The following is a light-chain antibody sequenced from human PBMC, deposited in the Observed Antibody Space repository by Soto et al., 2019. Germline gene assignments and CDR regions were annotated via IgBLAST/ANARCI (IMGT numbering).Light chain of an antibody. CDR2: KVS. J-gene: IGKJ2*01. Sequence: DVMMTQSPLSLPVTLGQPASISCRSSQTLVYSDGNTYLNWFQQRPGQSPRHLIYKVSNRDSGVPDRFSGSGSGTDFTLKISRVEAEDFGVYYCMQGAHWPYTFGQGTKLEIK. V-gene: IGKV2-30*01. CDR1: QTLVYSDGNTY. CDR3: MQGAHWPYT.